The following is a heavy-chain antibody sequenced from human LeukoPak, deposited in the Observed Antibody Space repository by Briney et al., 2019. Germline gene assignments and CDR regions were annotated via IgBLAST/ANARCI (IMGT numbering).Heavy chain of an antibody. CDR3: ARDKLGLFDY. V-gene: IGHV4-61*02. Sequence: PSETLSLTCTVSGGSISSGSYYWSWIRQPAGKGLEWIGRIYTSGSTNYNPSLKSRVTISVDTSKNQFSLKLSSVTAADTAVYYCARDKLGLFDYWGQGTLVTVSS. CDR2: IYTSGST. J-gene: IGHJ4*02. D-gene: IGHD7-27*01. CDR1: GGSISSGSYY.